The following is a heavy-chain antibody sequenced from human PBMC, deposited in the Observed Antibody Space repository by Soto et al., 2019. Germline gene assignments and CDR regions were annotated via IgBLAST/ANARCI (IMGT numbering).Heavy chain of an antibody. Sequence: ASVKVSCQASGYTFTSYGISWVRQAPGQGLEWMGWISAYNGNTNYAQKLQGRVTMTTDTSTSTAYMELRSLRSDDTAVYYCARVLQWLRPAGFDYWGQGTLVTVSS. J-gene: IGHJ4*02. CDR3: ARVLQWLRPAGFDY. CDR1: GYTFTSYG. D-gene: IGHD5-12*01. CDR2: ISAYNGNT. V-gene: IGHV1-18*01.